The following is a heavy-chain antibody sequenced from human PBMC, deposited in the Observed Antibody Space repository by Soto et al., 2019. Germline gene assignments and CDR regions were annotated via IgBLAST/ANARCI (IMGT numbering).Heavy chain of an antibody. CDR3: ALERSSGWYDYCYYGMDV. CDR1: GDSVSSNSAA. Sequence: SQTLSLTCAISGDSVSSNSAAWNWIRQSPSRGLEWLGRTYYRSKWYNDYAVSVKSRITINPDTSKNQISLQLNSVTPEDTAVYYCALERSSGWYDYCYYGMDVWGQGTTVTASS. CDR2: TYYRSKWYN. J-gene: IGHJ6*02. V-gene: IGHV6-1*01. D-gene: IGHD6-19*01.